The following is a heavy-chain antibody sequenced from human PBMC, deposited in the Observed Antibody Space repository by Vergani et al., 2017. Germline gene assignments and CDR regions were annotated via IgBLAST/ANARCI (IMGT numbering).Heavy chain of an antibody. CDR2: IYYSGST. D-gene: IGHD4-23*01. CDR3: ARHHDYGGNFDAFDI. J-gene: IGHJ3*02. Sequence: QVQLRESGPGLVKPSQTLSLTCTVSGGSISSGDYYWSWIRQPPGKGLEWIGYIYYSGSTYYNPSLKSRVTISVDTSKNQFSLKLSSVTAADTAVYYCARHHDYGGNFDAFDIWGQGTMVTVSS. V-gene: IGHV4-30-4*08. CDR1: GGSISSGDYY.